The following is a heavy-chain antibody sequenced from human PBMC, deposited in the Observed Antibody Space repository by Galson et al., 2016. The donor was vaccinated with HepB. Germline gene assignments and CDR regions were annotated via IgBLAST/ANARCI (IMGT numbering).Heavy chain of an antibody. CDR1: GFTFSNYA. J-gene: IGHJ4*02. D-gene: IGHD4-17*01. Sequence: SLRLSCAASGFTFSNYAMHWVRQAPGKGLEWVAVIWYDGSHQYYGDSVKGRFTISRDNSKNTLYLQMNSLRAEDTAVYYCAKEGRQYGDYDFDHWGQGTLGTVSS. CDR3: AKEGRQYGDYDFDH. CDR2: IWYDGSHQ. V-gene: IGHV3-33*06.